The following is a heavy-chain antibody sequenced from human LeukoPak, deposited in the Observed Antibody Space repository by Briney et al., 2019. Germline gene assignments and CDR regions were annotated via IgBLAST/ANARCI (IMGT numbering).Heavy chain of an antibody. D-gene: IGHD3-10*01. V-gene: IGHV4-39*07. Sequence: PSETLSLTCTVSGGSISSSSYYWGWIRQPPGKGLEWIGSIYYSGSTYYNPSLKSRVTISVDTSKNQFSLKLSSVTAADTAVYYCARRFSGSGSPITYWGQGTLVTVSS. J-gene: IGHJ4*02. CDR3: ARRFSGSGSPITY. CDR1: GGSISSSSYY. CDR2: IYYSGST.